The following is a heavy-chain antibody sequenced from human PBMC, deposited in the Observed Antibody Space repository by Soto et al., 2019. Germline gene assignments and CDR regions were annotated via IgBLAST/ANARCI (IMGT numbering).Heavy chain of an antibody. CDR2: INSDGSST. D-gene: IGHD6-13*01. V-gene: IGHV3-74*01. CDR3: ARDSSSWWPLDY. J-gene: IGHJ4*02. CDR1: GFTFSSYW. Sequence: EVQLVESGGGLVQPGGSLRLSCAASGFTFSSYWMHWVRQAPGKVLVWVSRINSDGSSTSYADSVKGRFTISRDNDKNTLYLQMNSLRAEDTAVYYCARDSSSWWPLDYWGQGTLVTVSS.